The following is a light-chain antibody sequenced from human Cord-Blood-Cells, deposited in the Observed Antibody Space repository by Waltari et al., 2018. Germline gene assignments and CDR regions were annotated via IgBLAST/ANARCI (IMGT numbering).Light chain of an antibody. CDR2: EVS. Sequence: QSALTQPASVSGSTGQSLTIHCTCTSRDVWSYNLVSWYQQHPGKAPKLLIYEVSKRPSGVSNRFSGSKSGNTASLTISGLQAEDEADYYCCSYAGSSTYVFGTGTKVTVL. CDR3: CSYAGSSTYV. V-gene: IGLV2-23*02. J-gene: IGLJ1*01. CDR1: SRDVWSYNL.